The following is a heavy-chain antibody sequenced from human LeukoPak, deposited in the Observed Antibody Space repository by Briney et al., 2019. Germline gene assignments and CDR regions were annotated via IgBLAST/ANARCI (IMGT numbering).Heavy chain of an antibody. V-gene: IGHV4-4*07. CDR3: ARLQARYYDSSGYYTHPFDY. CDR2: IYTSGST. CDR1: GGSISSYY. Sequence: SETLSLTCTVSGGSISSYYWSWIRQPAGKGLEWIGRIYTSGSTNYNPSLKSRVTISVDTSKNRFSLKLSSVTAADTAVYYCARLQARYYDSSGYYTHPFDYWGQGTLVTVSS. D-gene: IGHD3-22*01. J-gene: IGHJ4*02.